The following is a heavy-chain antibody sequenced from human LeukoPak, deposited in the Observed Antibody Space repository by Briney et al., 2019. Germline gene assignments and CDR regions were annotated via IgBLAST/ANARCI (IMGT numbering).Heavy chain of an antibody. J-gene: IGHJ6*02. CDR2: ISAYNGNT. CDR3: ARERRYSYGNYYYYYGMDV. D-gene: IGHD5-18*01. Sequence: ASVKVSCKAPGYTFTSYGISWVRQAPGQGLEWMGWISAYNGNTNYAQKLQGRVTMTTDTSTSTAYMELRSLRSDDTAVYYCARERRYSYGNYYYYYGMDVWGQGTTVTVSS. CDR1: GYTFTSYG. V-gene: IGHV1-18*01.